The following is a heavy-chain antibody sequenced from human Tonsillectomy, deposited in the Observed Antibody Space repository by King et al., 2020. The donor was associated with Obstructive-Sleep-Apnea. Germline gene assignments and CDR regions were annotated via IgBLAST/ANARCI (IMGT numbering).Heavy chain of an antibody. D-gene: IGHD3-22*01. J-gene: IGHJ2*01. Sequence: VQLVQSGAEVKKPGASVEVSCKASGYSFTTYGISWVRQAPGQGLEWMGWISTYNGNTNYAQKFQGRVTMTTDTSTSTAYMELRSLRSDDTAVYYCVRELPHDRTGYLKHFDLWGRGTLVTVSS. V-gene: IGHV1-18*01. CDR3: VRELPHDRTGYLKHFDL. CDR2: ISTYNGNT. CDR1: GYSFTTYG.